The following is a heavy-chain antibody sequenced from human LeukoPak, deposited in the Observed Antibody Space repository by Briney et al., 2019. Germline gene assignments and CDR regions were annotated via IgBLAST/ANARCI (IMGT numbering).Heavy chain of an antibody. Sequence: PSETLSLTCTVSGGSISSYYWSWIRQPPGKGLEWIGYIYYSGSTNYNPSLKSRVTISVDTSKNQFSLKLSSVTAADTAVYYCARTIWIGELLISGGMDVWGQGTTVTVSS. CDR3: ARTIWIGELLISGGMDV. D-gene: IGHD3-10*01. V-gene: IGHV4-59*01. CDR2: IYYSGST. CDR1: GGSISSYY. J-gene: IGHJ6*02.